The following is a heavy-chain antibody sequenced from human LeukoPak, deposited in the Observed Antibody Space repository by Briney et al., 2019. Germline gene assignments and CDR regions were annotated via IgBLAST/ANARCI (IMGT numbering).Heavy chain of an antibody. J-gene: IGHJ4*02. V-gene: IGHV4-61*02. D-gene: IGHD1-26*01. CDR3: AREAWELLGAYFDY. CDR2: IYTSGST. CDR1: GGSISSGSYY. Sequence: PSETLSLTCTVSGGSISSGSYYWRWLRQPAGRGLEWIGRIYTSGSTNYNPSLKSRVTISVDTSKNQFSLKLSSVTAADTAVYYCAREAWELLGAYFDYWGQGTLVTVSS.